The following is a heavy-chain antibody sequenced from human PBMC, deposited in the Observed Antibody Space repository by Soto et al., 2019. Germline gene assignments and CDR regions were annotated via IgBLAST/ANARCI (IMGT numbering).Heavy chain of an antibody. V-gene: IGHV3-23*01. CDR1: GFTFCSYA. CDR3: AKGRRPGPEYSGFDP. D-gene: IGHD5-18*01. CDR2: ISGSGGST. Sequence: GGSLRLSCAASGFTFCSYAMSWVRQTPGKGLEWVSAISGSGGSTYYADSVKGRFTISRDNSKNTLYLQMNSLRAEDTAVDYWAKGRRPGPEYSGFDPWGQGTLVTVSS. J-gene: IGHJ5*02.